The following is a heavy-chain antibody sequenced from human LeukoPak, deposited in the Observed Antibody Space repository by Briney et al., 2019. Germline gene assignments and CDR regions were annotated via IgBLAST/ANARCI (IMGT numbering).Heavy chain of an antibody. D-gene: IGHD2-2*01. Sequence: PGGSLRLSCAASGFTFDDYGMSWVRQAPGKGLEWVSGLNWNGADTIYADSVKGRFTISRDNAKNSLYLQMNSLRAEDTAFYYCARGTAAPSDYWGQGTLVTVSS. V-gene: IGHV3-20*04. J-gene: IGHJ4*02. CDR3: ARGTAAPSDY. CDR2: LNWNGADT. CDR1: GFTFDDYG.